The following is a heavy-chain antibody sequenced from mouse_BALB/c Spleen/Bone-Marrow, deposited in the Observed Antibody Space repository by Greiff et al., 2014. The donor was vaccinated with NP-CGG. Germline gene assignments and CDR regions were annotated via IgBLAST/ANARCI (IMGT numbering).Heavy chain of an antibody. D-gene: IGHD2-1*01. CDR1: GFSLNSYG. CDR2: IWGDGST. Sequence: QVQLKESGPGLVAPSQSLTITCTVSGFSLNSYGVSWVRQPPGKGLEWLGVIWGDGSTNYHSPLTTRLNISKDNSKSQVFLKLNSLQTDDTATYYCAKYGNYPYALDYWGQGTSVTVSS. J-gene: IGHJ4*01. CDR3: AKYGNYPYALDY. V-gene: IGHV2-3*01.